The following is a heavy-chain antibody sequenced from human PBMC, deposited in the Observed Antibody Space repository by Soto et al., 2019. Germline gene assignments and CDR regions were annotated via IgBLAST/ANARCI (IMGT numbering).Heavy chain of an antibody. D-gene: IGHD3-3*01. J-gene: IGHJ5*02. Sequence: EVQLVESGGGLVQPGGSLRLSCAASGFTFSSYSMNWVRQAPGKGLEWVSYISSSSSTIYYADSVKGRFTISRDNAKNSLYLQMNSLRDEDTAVYYCAREGDYDFGVYTFDPWGQGTLVTVSS. V-gene: IGHV3-48*02. CDR3: AREGDYDFGVYTFDP. CDR2: ISSSSSTI. CDR1: GFTFSSYS.